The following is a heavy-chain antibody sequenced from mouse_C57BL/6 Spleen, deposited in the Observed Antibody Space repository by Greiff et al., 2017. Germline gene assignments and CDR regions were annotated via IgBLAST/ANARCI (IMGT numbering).Heavy chain of an antibody. CDR1: GYTFTDYN. CDR3: ARRDYYGSSLAWFAY. J-gene: IGHJ3*01. D-gene: IGHD1-1*01. V-gene: IGHV1-22*01. Sequence: EVQLQESGPELVKPGASVKMSCKASGYTFTDYNMHWVKQSHGKSLEWIGYINPNNGGTSYNQKFKGKATLTVNKSSSTAYIERRSLTSEDSAVYDCARRDYYGSSLAWFAYWGQGTLVTVSA. CDR2: INPNNGGT.